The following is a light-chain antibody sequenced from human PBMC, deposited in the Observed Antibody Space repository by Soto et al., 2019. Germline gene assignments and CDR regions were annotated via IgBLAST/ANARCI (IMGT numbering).Light chain of an antibody. CDR3: QQYNTWPVFT. CDR1: QSVSSS. J-gene: IGKJ4*01. V-gene: IGKV3-15*01. CDR2: GAS. Sequence: EIVVTQSPATLSVSPGERATLYCRASQSVSSSLAWYQQKPGQAPRLLIYGASTRSTGIPAKFSGSGSETEFTLNISSLQSEDFAVYYCQQYNTWPVFTFGGGNKVEIK.